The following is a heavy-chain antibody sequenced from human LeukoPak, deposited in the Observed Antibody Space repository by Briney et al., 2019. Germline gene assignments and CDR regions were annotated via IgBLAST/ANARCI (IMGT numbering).Heavy chain of an antibody. J-gene: IGHJ4*02. CDR1: GYTFTSYG. D-gene: IGHD3-22*01. Sequence: ASVKVSCKASGYTFTSYGITWVRQAPGQGLEWMGWISSYNGNTKHAQKFQGRVTMTTDTSTSTAYMELMSLTSDDTAVYYCARGGQSTGYYVTLDNWGQGTLVIVSS. V-gene: IGHV1-18*01. CDR2: ISSYNGNT. CDR3: ARGGQSTGYYVTLDN.